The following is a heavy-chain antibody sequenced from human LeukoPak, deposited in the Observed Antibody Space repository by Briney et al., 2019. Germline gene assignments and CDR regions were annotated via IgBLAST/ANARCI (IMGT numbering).Heavy chain of an antibody. V-gene: IGHV3-13*01. D-gene: IGHD6-19*01. CDR3: ARTGIVVTGILHYYHYMDV. CDR1: GFTFSYHD. Sequence: PGGSLRLSCVASGFTFSYHDMHWVRQTSGKGLEWVSAIGIAGDTYYSGSVKGRFTISRDNAKNSLYLQMDSLTTGDTAVYHCARTGIVVTGILHYYHYMDVWGKGTTVTVSS. CDR2: IGIAGDT. J-gene: IGHJ6*03.